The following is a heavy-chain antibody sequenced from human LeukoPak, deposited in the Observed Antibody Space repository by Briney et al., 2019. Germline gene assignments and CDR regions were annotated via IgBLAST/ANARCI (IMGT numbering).Heavy chain of an antibody. CDR2: LSGSGGST. CDR1: GLTFSNYV. J-gene: IGHJ1*01. D-gene: IGHD1-26*01. V-gene: IGHV3-23*01. CDR3: AREDFQP. Sequence: GGSLRLSCAASGLTFSNYVRSWVRQAPGKGLEWVSALSGSGGSTYYADFVKGRFTISRATSNNMSYLQMNSPRAEDTAVYYCAREDFQPWGQGNLVTVSS.